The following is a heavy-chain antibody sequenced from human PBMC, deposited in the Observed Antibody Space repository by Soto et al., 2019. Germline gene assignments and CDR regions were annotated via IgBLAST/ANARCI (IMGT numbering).Heavy chain of an antibody. V-gene: IGHV3-23*01. CDR2: ISGTGDSS. D-gene: IGHD3-10*01. Sequence: EVQLLESGGGLVQPGWSLRLSCAASGFTFGSYAMSWVRQAPGKGLEWVSLISGTGDSSEYANSGKGRFTMSRDYSKTTVFLQMNSLRAEDTAVYFCAKDNGNYGSGSFSHWGQGTLVTVSS. J-gene: IGHJ4*02. CDR1: GFTFGSYA. CDR3: AKDNGNYGSGSFSH.